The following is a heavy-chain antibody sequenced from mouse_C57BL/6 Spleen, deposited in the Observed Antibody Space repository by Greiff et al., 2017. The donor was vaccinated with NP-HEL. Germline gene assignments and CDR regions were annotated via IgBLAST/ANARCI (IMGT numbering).Heavy chain of an antibody. V-gene: IGHV1-81*01. CDR1: GYTFTSYG. CDR3: ARFYDGYLGY. J-gene: IGHJ2*01. D-gene: IGHD2-3*01. Sequence: QVQLKESGAELARPGASVKLSCKASGYTFTSYGISWVKQRTGQGLEWIGEIYPRSGNTYYNEKFKGKATLTADKSSSTAYMELRSLTSEDSAVYFCARFYDGYLGYWGQGTTLTVSS. CDR2: IYPRSGNT.